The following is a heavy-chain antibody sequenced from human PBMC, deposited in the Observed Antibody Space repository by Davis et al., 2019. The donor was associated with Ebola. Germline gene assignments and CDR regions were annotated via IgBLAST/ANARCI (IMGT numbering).Heavy chain of an antibody. D-gene: IGHD2-8*02. CDR1: GFTFDDYA. V-gene: IGHV3-9*01. CDR3: ARGLYWPNNYYYGMDV. CDR2: ISWNSGSI. Sequence: PGGSLRLSCAASGFTFDDYAMHWVRQAPGKGLEWVSGISWNSGSIGYADSVKGRFTISRDNAKNSLYLQMNSLRAEDTAVYYCARGLYWPNNYYYGMDVWGQGTTVTVSS. J-gene: IGHJ6*02.